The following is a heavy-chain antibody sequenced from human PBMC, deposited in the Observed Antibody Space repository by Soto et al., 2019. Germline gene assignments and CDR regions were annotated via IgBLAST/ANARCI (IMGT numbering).Heavy chain of an antibody. CDR3: ANGPAVADYNSCDP. Sequence: VYLRLSCAAYGFTFSSSGMSWVRQAPGKGVEWVSVISGSGGGTYYADSVEGRFAIWRGNSKKTLYLEMNSVRAEDTAVDYSANGPAVADYNSCDPGSQGILV. D-gene: IGHD6-19*01. CDR1: GFTFSSSG. V-gene: IGHV3-23*01. CDR2: ISGSGGGT. J-gene: IGHJ5*02.